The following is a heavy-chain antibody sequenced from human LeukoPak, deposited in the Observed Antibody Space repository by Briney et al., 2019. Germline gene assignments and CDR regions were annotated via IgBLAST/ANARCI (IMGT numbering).Heavy chain of an antibody. CDR1: GCSISSYY. Sequence: PSETLSLTCTVSGCSISSYYWSWIRQPAGKGLEWIGRIYTSGSTNYNPSLKSRVTMSVDTSKNQFSLKLSSETAADTAVYYCARDHCGGDCYSGRNWFDPWGQGTLVTVSS. J-gene: IGHJ5*02. D-gene: IGHD2-21*02. CDR3: ARDHCGGDCYSGRNWFDP. CDR2: IYTSGST. V-gene: IGHV4-4*07.